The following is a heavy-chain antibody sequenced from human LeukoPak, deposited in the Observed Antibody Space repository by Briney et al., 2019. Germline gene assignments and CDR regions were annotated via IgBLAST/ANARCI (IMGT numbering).Heavy chain of an antibody. J-gene: IGHJ4*02. D-gene: IGHD3-22*01. Sequence: GGALRLSCAASRFTFSSYWMTWVRQAPGKGLEWVAVIWYDGSNKYYADSVKGRFTVSRDNSKNTLYLQMNSLRADDTAVYYCARERDYDSSGYYVFGYWGQGTLVTVSS. V-gene: IGHV3-33*08. CDR1: RFTFSSYW. CDR2: IWYDGSNK. CDR3: ARERDYDSSGYYVFGY.